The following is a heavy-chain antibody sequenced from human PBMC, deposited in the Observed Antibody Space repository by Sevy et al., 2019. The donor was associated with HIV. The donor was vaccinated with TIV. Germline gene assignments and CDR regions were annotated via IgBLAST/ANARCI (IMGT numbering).Heavy chain of an antibody. CDR2: IRPDGSDK. Sequence: GGSLRLSCAASGFTFSPYWMSWVRQAPGKGLEWVANIRPDGSDKYYVDSVKGRFTISRDNAKNSLYLQMNSLRADDTAMYYCARGVGLDCWGQGALVTVSS. V-gene: IGHV3-7*01. CDR1: GFTFSPYW. D-gene: IGHD1-26*01. CDR3: ARGVGLDC. J-gene: IGHJ4*02.